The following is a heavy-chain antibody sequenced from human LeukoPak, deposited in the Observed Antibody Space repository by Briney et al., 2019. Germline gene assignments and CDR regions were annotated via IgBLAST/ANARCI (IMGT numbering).Heavy chain of an antibody. CDR1: GGSISSGGYY. Sequence: PSQTLSLTCTVSGGSISSGGYYWSWIRQHPGKGLEWIGYIYYSGSTYYNPSLKSRVTISVDTSKNQFSLKLSSVTAADTAVYYCARDRCYGSGSYGLWGQGTLVTVSS. J-gene: IGHJ4*02. V-gene: IGHV4-31*03. CDR2: IYYSGST. D-gene: IGHD3-10*01. CDR3: ARDRCYGSGSYGL.